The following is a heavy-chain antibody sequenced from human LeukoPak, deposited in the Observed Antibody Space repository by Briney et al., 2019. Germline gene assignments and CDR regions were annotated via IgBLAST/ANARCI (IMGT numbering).Heavy chain of an antibody. CDR1: GYSFTGYW. V-gene: IGHV5-51*01. D-gene: IGHD6-19*01. J-gene: IGHJ4*02. CDR2: IYPGDSDT. CDR3: TRHSLAVTGTLGYYFDY. Sequence: GESLKISCKASGYSFTGYWIGWVRQMPGKGLEWRGVIYPGDSDTRYSPSFQGQVTMSVDKSISTAYLQWSSLKASDTAMYYCTRHSLAVTGTLGYYFDYWGQGTLVTVSS.